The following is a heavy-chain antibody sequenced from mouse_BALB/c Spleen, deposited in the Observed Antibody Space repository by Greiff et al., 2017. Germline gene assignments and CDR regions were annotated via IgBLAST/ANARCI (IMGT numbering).Heavy chain of an antibody. Sequence: EVMLVESGGGLVQPGGSRKLSCAASGFTFSSFGMHWVRQAPEKGLEWVAYISSGSSTIYYADTVKGRFTISRDNPKNTLFLQMTSLRSEDTAMYYCARGGWLLRAMDYWGQGTSVTVSS. CDR1: GFTFSSFG. CDR3: ARGGWLLRAMDY. D-gene: IGHD2-3*01. J-gene: IGHJ4*01. CDR2: ISSGSSTI. V-gene: IGHV5-17*02.